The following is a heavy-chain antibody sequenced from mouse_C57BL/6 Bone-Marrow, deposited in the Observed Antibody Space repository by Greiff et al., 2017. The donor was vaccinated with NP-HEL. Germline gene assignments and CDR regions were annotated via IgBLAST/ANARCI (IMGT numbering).Heavy chain of an antibody. Sequence: QVQLHQSGAELVRPGASVTLSCKASGYTFTDYEMHWVKQTPVHGLEWIGAIDPETGGTASNQKFKGKAILTADKSSSTAYMELRSLTSEDSAVYYCTRRWLPYAMDYWGQGTSVTVSS. J-gene: IGHJ4*01. D-gene: IGHD2-3*01. CDR3: TRRWLPYAMDY. CDR1: GYTFTDYE. V-gene: IGHV1-15*01. CDR2: IDPETGGT.